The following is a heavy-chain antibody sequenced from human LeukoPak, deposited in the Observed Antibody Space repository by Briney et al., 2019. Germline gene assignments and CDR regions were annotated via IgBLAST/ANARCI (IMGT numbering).Heavy chain of an antibody. D-gene: IGHD1-7*01. Sequence: GGSLRLSCAASGFTFNTYEMNWVRQAPGKGLEWVSYITSSGSTIYYVDYVKGRFTISRDNGKNSLYLQMNNLRAEDTAVYYCARGGWNYVFNYWGQGTLVTVSS. J-gene: IGHJ4*02. V-gene: IGHV3-48*03. CDR2: ITSSGSTI. CDR1: GFTFNTYE. CDR3: ARGGWNYVFNY.